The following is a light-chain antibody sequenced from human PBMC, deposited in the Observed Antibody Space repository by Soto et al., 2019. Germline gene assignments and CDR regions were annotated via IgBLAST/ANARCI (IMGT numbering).Light chain of an antibody. Sequence: QLVLTQSSSASASLGSSVKLTCTLSSGRSSYIIAWHQQQPGKAPRYLMKLEGSGSYNKGSGVPDRFSGSSSGADRYLTISNLQFENEADYYCETWDSNTHTVFGGGTKRTVL. V-gene: IGLV4-60*02. CDR3: ETWDSNTHTV. CDR1: SGRSSYI. CDR2: LEGSGSY. J-gene: IGLJ3*02.